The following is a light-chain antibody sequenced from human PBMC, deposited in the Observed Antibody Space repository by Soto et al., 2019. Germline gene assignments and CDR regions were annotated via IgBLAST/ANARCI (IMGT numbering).Light chain of an antibody. V-gene: IGLV2-14*01. J-gene: IGLJ2*01. CDR2: EVS. CDR3: SSDRSRGL. Sequence: QSVLTQPASVSASPGQSITISCSGTSSDIGTYNYISWYQHRPGRAPKLIIYEVSKRPSGISTRFSGSKSGNTASLTISGLQAEDEADYYCSSDRSRGLFGGGTKVTVL. CDR1: SSDIGTYNY.